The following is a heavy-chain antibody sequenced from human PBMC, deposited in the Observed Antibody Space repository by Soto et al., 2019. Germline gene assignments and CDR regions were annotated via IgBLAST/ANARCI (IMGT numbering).Heavy chain of an antibody. CDR3: ARHHLGTYHVDV. CDR1: GYGFRDYW. CDR2: IFPSNSET. D-gene: IGHD1-7*01. Sequence: EVQLLQPGPEVKKPGEPLKISCKGSGYGFRDYWIGWVCQMPGKGLEWMGIIFPSNSETFYSPSFEGHVSISADTSTNTAYMHLSSLKASDTAIYYCARHHLGTYHVDVWGEGTTITVSS. J-gene: IGHJ6*03. V-gene: IGHV5-51*01.